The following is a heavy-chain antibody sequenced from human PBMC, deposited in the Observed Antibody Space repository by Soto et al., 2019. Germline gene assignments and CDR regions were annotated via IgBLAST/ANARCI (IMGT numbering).Heavy chain of an antibody. D-gene: IGHD6-19*01. CDR2: ISSAGSTT. CDR3: ARYRRGAVAAY. CDR1: GFTFSDYY. V-gene: IGHV3-11*01. J-gene: IGHJ4*02. Sequence: QVQLVESGGGLAKPGGSLRLSCAGSGFTFSDYYMSWIRQAPGKGLEWVVHISSAGSTTFYADSVKGRFTISRDNARNSVYVEMNNLRAEDTAVYYCARYRRGAVAAYWGQGTLVTVSS.